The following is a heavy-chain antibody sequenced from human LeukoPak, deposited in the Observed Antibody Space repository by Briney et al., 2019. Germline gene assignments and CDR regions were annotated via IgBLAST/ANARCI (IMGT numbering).Heavy chain of an antibody. D-gene: IGHD2-2*01. Sequence: ASVKVSCKASGYTFTGYCMHWVRQAPGQGLEWMGWINPNSGGTNYAQKFQGWVTMTRDTSISTAYMELSRLRSDDTAVYYCAREPDCSSTSCYDSSAFDIWGQGTMVTVSS. CDR3: AREPDCSSTSCYDSSAFDI. V-gene: IGHV1-2*04. J-gene: IGHJ3*02. CDR1: GYTFTGYC. CDR2: INPNSGGT.